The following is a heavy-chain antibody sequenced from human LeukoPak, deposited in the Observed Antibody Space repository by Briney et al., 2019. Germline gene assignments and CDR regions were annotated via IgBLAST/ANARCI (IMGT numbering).Heavy chain of an antibody. CDR3: ARDRAGTQLWVEFDP. D-gene: IGHD5-18*01. V-gene: IGHV3-66*02. Sequence: HSGGSLRLSCAASGFTVSGNYMNWVRQAPGKGLEWVSLINDGGSTFYADSVKGRFTISRDDSRNTLFLQMNSLRAEDTAVCYCARDRAGTQLWVEFDPWGQGTLVTVSS. CDR2: INDGGST. CDR1: GFTVSGNY. J-gene: IGHJ5*02.